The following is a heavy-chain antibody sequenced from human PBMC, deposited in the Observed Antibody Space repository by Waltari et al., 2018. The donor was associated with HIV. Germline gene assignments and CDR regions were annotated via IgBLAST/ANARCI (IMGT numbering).Heavy chain of an antibody. J-gene: IGHJ3*02. CDR3: ARVARGLRQGTFDI. Sequence: QVHLVESGGDLVKPGGSLRLSCVASGFTFSDYYMTWIRQAPGKRVEGVSYNAVSSAYTNYGDSVKGRFTMSRDDAKKSLFLQMNSLRPEDTAVYYCARVARGLRQGTFDIWGQGTMVTVSS. CDR2: NAVSSAYT. V-gene: IGHV3-11*05. D-gene: IGHD4-17*01. CDR1: GFTFSDYY.